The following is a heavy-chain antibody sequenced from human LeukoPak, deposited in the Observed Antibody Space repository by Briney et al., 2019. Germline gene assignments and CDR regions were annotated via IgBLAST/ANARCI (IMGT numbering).Heavy chain of an antibody. CDR1: GYTFTSYY. D-gene: IGHD3-16*02. Sequence: ASVKVSCNASGYTFTSYYIHWVRQAAGQGLEWMGIIRPSGGRASYRQNFQGRVTMTMDMSASTVHMELSSLTSEDTAMYYCAREPPESFRFDYWGQGAPVTVSS. J-gene: IGHJ4*02. V-gene: IGHV1-46*01. CDR3: AREPPESFRFDY. CDR2: IRPSGGRA.